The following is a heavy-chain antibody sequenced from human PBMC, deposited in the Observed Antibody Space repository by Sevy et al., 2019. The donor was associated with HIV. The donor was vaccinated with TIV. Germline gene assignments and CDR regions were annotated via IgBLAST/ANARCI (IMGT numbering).Heavy chain of an antibody. J-gene: IGHJ4*02. Sequence: GESLKISCAASGFTFSNYGMHWVRQAPGKGLEWVAVISYDGSKKYDADSVKGRFTISRDNSKNTLYLQMNSLGTEDTAVYYCAKRPSLFYLLDYWGQGTLVTVSS. CDR2: ISYDGSKK. CDR3: AKRPSLFYLLDY. CDR1: GFTFSNYG. D-gene: IGHD3-3*01. V-gene: IGHV3-30*18.